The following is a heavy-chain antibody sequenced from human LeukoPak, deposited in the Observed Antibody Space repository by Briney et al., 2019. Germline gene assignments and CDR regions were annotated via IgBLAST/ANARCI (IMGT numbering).Heavy chain of an antibody. CDR3: ARSGIAAAALAFDI. CDR1: GGSISSYC. CDR2: IYYSGST. J-gene: IGHJ3*02. Sequence: SETLSLTCTVSGGSISSYCWSWIRQPPGKGLEWIGYIYYSGSTYYNPSLKSRVTISVDTSKNQFSLKLSSVTAADTAVYYCARSGIAAAALAFDIWGQGTMVTVSS. V-gene: IGHV4-59*08. D-gene: IGHD6-13*01.